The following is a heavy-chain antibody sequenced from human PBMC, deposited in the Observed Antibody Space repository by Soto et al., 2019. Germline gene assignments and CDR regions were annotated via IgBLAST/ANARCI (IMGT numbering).Heavy chain of an antibody. J-gene: IGHJ6*02. CDR1: GYTFTSYA. Sequence: GASVKVSCKASGYTFTSYAMHWVRQAPGQRLEWMGWINAGNGNTKYSQKFQGRVTITRDTSASTAYMELSSLRSEDTAVYYCARAHRNNYDFWSGYWLYYYYGMDVWGQGTTVTVSS. D-gene: IGHD3-3*01. CDR2: INAGNGNT. CDR3: ARAHRNNYDFWSGYWLYYYYGMDV. V-gene: IGHV1-3*01.